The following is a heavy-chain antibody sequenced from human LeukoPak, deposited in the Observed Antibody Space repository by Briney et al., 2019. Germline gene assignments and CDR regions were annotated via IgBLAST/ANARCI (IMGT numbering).Heavy chain of an antibody. CDR3: ARDGYGYNYMDV. CDR2: IYSGGTT. Sequence: PGESLKISCAASGFTVSSNFMSRVRQVPGKGLEWVSVIYSGGTTEYADSVKGRFTISRDNSKNTLYLQMNSLRAEDTAVYYCARDGYGYNYMDVWGKGTTVTVSS. J-gene: IGHJ6*03. V-gene: IGHV3-53*01. CDR1: GFTVSSNF. D-gene: IGHD1-1*01.